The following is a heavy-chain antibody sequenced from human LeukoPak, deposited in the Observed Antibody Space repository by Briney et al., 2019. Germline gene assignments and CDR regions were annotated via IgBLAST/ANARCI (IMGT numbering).Heavy chain of an antibody. CDR1: GFTFSSYA. V-gene: IGHV3-23*01. J-gene: IGHJ3*02. CDR3: ARGRRDCSGDCYVAFDI. CDR2: ISGSGGST. Sequence: GGSLRLSCAASGFTFSSYAMSWVRQAPGKGLEWVSAISGSGGSTYYADSVKGRFTISRDNSKNTLFLQMNSLRAEDTAVYYCARGRRDCSGDCYVAFDIWGQGTMVTVSS. D-gene: IGHD2-21*02.